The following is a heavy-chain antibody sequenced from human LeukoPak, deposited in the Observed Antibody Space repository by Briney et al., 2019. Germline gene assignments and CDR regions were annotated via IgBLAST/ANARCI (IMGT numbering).Heavy chain of an antibody. D-gene: IGHD3-9*01. CDR1: GFTFSSYA. V-gene: IGHV3-23*01. CDR3: ARGKSLERYFDWLLLR. Sequence: GGSLRLSCAASGFTFSSYAMSWVRQAPGKGLEWVSGISGSGASTYYADSVKGRFTISRDNSKDTLFLQMNRLRAEDTAVYYCARGKSLERYFDWLLLRWGQGTLVTVSS. J-gene: IGHJ4*02. CDR2: ISGSGAST.